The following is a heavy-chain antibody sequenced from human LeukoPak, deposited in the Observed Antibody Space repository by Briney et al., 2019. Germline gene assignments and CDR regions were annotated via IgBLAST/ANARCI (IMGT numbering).Heavy chain of an antibody. J-gene: IGHJ4*02. Sequence: GRSLRLSCAASGFTFSSYGMHWVRQAPGKGLEWVAVMWYDGSNKYYADSVKGRFTISRDNSKNTLYLQMNSLRAEDTAVYYCAGVSKSATTGTVLDYWGQGTLVTVSS. V-gene: IGHV3-33*01. CDR1: GFTFSSYG. CDR3: AGVSKSATTGTVLDY. CDR2: MWYDGSNK. D-gene: IGHD6-13*01.